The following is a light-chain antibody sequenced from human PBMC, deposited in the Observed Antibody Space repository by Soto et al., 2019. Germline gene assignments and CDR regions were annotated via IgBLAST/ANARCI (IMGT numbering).Light chain of an antibody. CDR3: SSYTSSSTFPYWV. V-gene: IGLV2-14*01. Sequence: QSALTQPASVSGSPGQSITISCTGTSNDVGYYDFVSWYQHHPGKAPKLMIYEVNNRPSGVSNRFSGSKSGNTASLTISGLQAEDEADYYCSSYTSSSTFPYWVFGGGTKLTVL. CDR1: SNDVGYYDF. J-gene: IGLJ3*02. CDR2: EVN.